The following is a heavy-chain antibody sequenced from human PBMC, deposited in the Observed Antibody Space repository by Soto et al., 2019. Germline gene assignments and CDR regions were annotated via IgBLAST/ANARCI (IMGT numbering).Heavy chain of an antibody. J-gene: IGHJ6*02. CDR3: AREDTTAVTTSYYYYYGMDV. Sequence: SNTLYLTANIFGDSVRIGHLSRTLRPPPPGKGLEWIGYIYYSGSTYYNPSLKSRVTISVDTSKNQFSLKLSSVTAADTAVYYCAREDTTAVTTSYYYYYGMDVWGQGTTVT. V-gene: IGHV4-30-4*02. D-gene: IGHD4-17*01. CDR1: GDSVRIGHLS. CDR2: IYYSGST.